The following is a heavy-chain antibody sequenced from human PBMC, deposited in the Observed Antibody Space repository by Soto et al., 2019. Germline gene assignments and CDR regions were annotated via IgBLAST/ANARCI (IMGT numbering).Heavy chain of an antibody. CDR2: IIPIFGTA. V-gene: IGHV1-69*06. Sequence: QVQLVQSGAEVTKPGSSVKVSCKASGGTFSSYAISWVRQAPGQGLEWMGGIIPIFGTANYAQKFQGRVTNTADKSTSTAYMELSSLRSEDTAGYYCARGSRDGYNCFDYWGQGTLVTVSS. CDR1: GGTFSSYA. D-gene: IGHD5-12*01. J-gene: IGHJ4*02. CDR3: ARGSRDGYNCFDY.